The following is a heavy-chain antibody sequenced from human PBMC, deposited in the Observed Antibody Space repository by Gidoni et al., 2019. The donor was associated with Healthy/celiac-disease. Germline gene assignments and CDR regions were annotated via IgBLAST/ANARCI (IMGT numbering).Heavy chain of an antibody. CDR2: ISSSGSTI. J-gene: IGHJ4*02. D-gene: IGHD3-22*01. CDR1: GLTFGGYV. Sequence: EAQLGESGGGLVQPGGSLRLSCAAAGLTFGGYVLNGGRQAPGKGLGWVSYISSSGSTIYYADSVKGRFTISRDNAKNSLYLQMNSLRAEDTAVYYCASGVPRGGSGYPWAFVYYWGQGTLVTVSS. CDR3: ASGVPRGGSGYPWAFVYY. V-gene: IGHV3-48*03.